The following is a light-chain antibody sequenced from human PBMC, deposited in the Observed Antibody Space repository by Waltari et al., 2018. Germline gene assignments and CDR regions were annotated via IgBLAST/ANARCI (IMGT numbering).Light chain of an antibody. CDR1: SSDVGFYTF. Sequence: QSVLTQPASVSGSPGQSITISCAGTSSDVGFYTFVSWYQHHPGKVPKLLFHEARNRPSGVSTRFSGSKSGNTASLTISELQAEDEADYYCSSYTGRNNLYVFGTGTTVTVL. V-gene: IGLV2-14*01. CDR3: SSYTGRNNLYV. J-gene: IGLJ1*01. CDR2: EAR.